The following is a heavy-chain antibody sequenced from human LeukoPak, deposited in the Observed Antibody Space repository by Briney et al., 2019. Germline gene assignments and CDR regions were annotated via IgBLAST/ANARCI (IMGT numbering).Heavy chain of an antibody. D-gene: IGHD6-6*01. J-gene: IGHJ3*02. CDR3: ARDIARYSSSSDAFDI. CDR2: IKQDGSEK. CDR1: GFTFSSYW. Sequence: GGSLRLSCAASGFTFSSYWMSWVRQAPGKGLEWVANIKQDGSEKYYVDSVKGRFTIYRDNAKNSLYLQMNSLRAEDTAVYYCARDIARYSSSSDAFDIWGQGTMVTVSS. V-gene: IGHV3-7*01.